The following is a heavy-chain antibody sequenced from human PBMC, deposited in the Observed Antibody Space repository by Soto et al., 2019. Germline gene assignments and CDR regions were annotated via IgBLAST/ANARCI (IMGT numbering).Heavy chain of an antibody. Sequence: SETPSLTCTVSGGSISSYYWSWIRQPPGKGLEWIGYIYYSGSTNYNPSLKSRVTISVDTSKNQFSLKLSSVIAADTAVYYCARGQRGSAFDIWGQGTMVTVSS. V-gene: IGHV4-59*01. CDR1: GGSISSYY. J-gene: IGHJ3*02. CDR2: IYYSGST. CDR3: ARGQRGSAFDI.